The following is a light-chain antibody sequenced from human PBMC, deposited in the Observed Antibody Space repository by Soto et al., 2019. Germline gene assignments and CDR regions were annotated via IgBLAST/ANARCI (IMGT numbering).Light chain of an antibody. CDR3: QQYNSYST. Sequence: DIQLTQSPSFLSASVGDRVTMTCRASQGISTYLAWYQQKPGKAPKILIYAASTLQSGVPSRFSGSGSGTEFTLTISSLQPDDFATYYCQQYNSYSTFGQGTKVDIK. CDR1: QGISTY. J-gene: IGKJ1*01. CDR2: AAS. V-gene: IGKV1-9*01.